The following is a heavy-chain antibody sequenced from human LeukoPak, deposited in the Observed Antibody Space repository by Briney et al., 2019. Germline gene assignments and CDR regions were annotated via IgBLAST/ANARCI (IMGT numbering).Heavy chain of an antibody. CDR2: ISSNGGNT. Sequence: GGSLRLSCSASGFTFSSYAMHWVRQAPGKGLEYVSAISSNGGNTYYADSVKGRFTISRDNSKNTLYLQMSSLRAEDTAVYYCVRDYCSSTSCYMGYFQHWGQGTLVTVSS. D-gene: IGHD2-2*02. V-gene: IGHV3-64D*06. CDR1: GFTFSSYA. J-gene: IGHJ1*01. CDR3: VRDYCSSTSCYMGYFQH.